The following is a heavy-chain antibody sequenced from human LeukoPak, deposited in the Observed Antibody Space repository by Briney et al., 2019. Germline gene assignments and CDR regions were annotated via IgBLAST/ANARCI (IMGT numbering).Heavy chain of an antibody. CDR3: ASEESYGDYDAGNDY. Sequence: GGSLRLSCAASEFTFSSYWMSWVRQAPGKGLEWVANIKQDGSEKYYVDSVKGRFTISRDNAKNSLYLQMNSLRAEDTAVYYCASEESYGDYDAGNDYWGQGTLVTVSS. CDR2: IKQDGSEK. D-gene: IGHD4-17*01. J-gene: IGHJ4*02. V-gene: IGHV3-7*03. CDR1: EFTFSSYW.